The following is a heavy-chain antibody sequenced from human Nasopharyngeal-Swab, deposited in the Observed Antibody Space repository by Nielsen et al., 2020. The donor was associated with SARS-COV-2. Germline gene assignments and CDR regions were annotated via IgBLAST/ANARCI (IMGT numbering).Heavy chain of an antibody. D-gene: IGHD3/OR15-3a*01. CDR3: ARDSGRDWCGQDY. CDR1: GYNFNQA. V-gene: IGHV1-3*01. J-gene: IGHJ4*02. Sequence: ASVKVSCKASGYNFNQAMHWVRQAPGQRLEWMGWIDAGNGNIQYSQRFHDRLTLTTDTSASTAYMELSSLRSEDTAVYYCARDSGRDWCGQDYWGQGTLVTVSS. CDR2: IDAGNGNI.